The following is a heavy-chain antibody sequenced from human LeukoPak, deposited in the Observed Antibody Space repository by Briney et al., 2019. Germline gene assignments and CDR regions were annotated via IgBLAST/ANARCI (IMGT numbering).Heavy chain of an antibody. D-gene: IGHD5-18*01. CDR1: GFNVIINY. Sequence: GGSLRLSCATSGFNVIINYMSWLRQAPGKGLEWVSVIYSGGSTYYAACVKGRFTISRDKSKNTLYLQMISLRVDDTATYYCAIIHSYGHAWGQGTLVTVSS. V-gene: IGHV3-66*01. CDR2: IYSGGST. CDR3: AIIHSYGHA. J-gene: IGHJ5*02.